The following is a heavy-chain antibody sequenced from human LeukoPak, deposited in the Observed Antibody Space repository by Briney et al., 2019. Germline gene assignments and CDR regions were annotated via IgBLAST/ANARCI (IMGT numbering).Heavy chain of an antibody. D-gene: IGHD7-27*01. CDR1: GFTFSNVW. V-gene: IGHV3-15*01. J-gene: IGHJ4*02. CDR3: TTESFRKTGIDY. CDR2: IKSKTDGGTT. Sequence: GGSLRLSCAASGFTFSNVWMKWVRQARGKGLEWVGHIKSKTDGGTTDYAAPVKGRFTISRDDSKNTLYLQMNSLKTEDTAVYYCTTESFRKTGIDYWGQGTQVTVSS.